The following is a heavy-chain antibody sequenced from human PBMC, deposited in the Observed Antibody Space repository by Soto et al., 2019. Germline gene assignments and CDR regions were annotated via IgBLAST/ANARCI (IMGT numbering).Heavy chain of an antibody. CDR3: PRPYSLSYLDY. CDR1: GGSISSSRYY. J-gene: IGHJ4*02. CDR2: IYYSGST. D-gene: IGHD4-4*01. Sequence: QLQLQESGPGLVKPSETLSLTCTVSGGSISSSRYYWGWIRQPPGKGLEWIGNIYYSGSTYYNPSLRRRLTISVDTSKNQFSLNLSSVTAADTSVYYCPRPYSLSYLDYWGQGTLVTVSS. V-gene: IGHV4-39*01.